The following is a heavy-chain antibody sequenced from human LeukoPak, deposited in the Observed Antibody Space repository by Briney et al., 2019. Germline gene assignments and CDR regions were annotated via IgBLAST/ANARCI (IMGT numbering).Heavy chain of an antibody. CDR3: AKDLYLRVVVAATLDY. V-gene: IGHV3-30*18. CDR2: ISYDGSNK. J-gene: IGHJ4*02. D-gene: IGHD2-15*01. CDR1: GFTFSSYG. Sequence: GGSLRLSCAASGFTFSSYGMHWVRQAPGKGLEWVAVISYDGSNKYYADSVKGRFTISRDNSKNTLYLQMNSLRAEDTAVYYCAKDLYLRVVVAATLDYWGQGTLVTVSS.